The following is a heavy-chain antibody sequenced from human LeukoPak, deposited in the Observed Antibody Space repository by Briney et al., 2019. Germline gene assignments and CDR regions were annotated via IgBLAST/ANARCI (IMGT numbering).Heavy chain of an antibody. CDR3: ARAGSGSCWYFDY. J-gene: IGHJ4*02. Sequence: ASVKVSCKASGYDFTSVGITWVRRAPGQGLEWMGWISPYNGNTRYAQKFQGRVAMTTDTSTTTAYMELRGLRFNDTAVYYCARAGSGSCWYFDYWGQGTLVTVSS. D-gene: IGHD6-19*01. V-gene: IGHV1-18*01. CDR1: GYDFTSVG. CDR2: ISPYNGNT.